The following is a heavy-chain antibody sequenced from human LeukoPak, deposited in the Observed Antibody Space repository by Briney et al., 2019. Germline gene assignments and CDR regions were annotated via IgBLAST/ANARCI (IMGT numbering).Heavy chain of an antibody. D-gene: IGHD6-19*01. Sequence: SETLSLTCTVSGGSISSYYWSWIRQPPGKGLEWIGYIYYSGSTNYNPSLRSRVTISVDTSKNQFSLKLSSVTAADTAVYYCARSRSGWYVSHWGQGILVTVSS. CDR3: ARSRSGWYVSH. V-gene: IGHV4-59*01. J-gene: IGHJ4*01. CDR1: GGSISSYY. CDR2: IYYSGST.